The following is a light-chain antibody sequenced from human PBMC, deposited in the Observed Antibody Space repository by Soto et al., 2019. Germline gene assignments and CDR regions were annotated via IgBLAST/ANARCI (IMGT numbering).Light chain of an antibody. CDR1: QSISIN. CDR3: QQYNNWPRT. CDR2: GAS. V-gene: IGKV3-15*01. J-gene: IGKJ4*01. Sequence: EIVMTQSPATLSASPGERATLSCRASQSISINLAWYQQKPGQAPRLLIYGASTRATDIPARFSGSGSGTEFTLTISGLQSEDFAVYYCQQYNNWPRTFGGGTKVEI.